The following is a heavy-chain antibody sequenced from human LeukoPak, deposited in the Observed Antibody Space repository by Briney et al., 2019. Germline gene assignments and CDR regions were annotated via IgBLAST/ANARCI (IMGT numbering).Heavy chain of an antibody. CDR1: GGSFDGYS. D-gene: IGHD3-10*01. CDR2: INLGGST. CDR3: ASLWFGDAFDI. V-gene: IGHV4-34*01. J-gene: IGHJ3*02. Sequence: PSETLSLTCGIYGGSFDGYSWSWIRQSPGKGLEWIGEINLGGSTTYNPSLKSRVTISVDTSKNQFSLKLSSVTAADTAVYYCASLWFGDAFDIWGQGTMVTVSS.